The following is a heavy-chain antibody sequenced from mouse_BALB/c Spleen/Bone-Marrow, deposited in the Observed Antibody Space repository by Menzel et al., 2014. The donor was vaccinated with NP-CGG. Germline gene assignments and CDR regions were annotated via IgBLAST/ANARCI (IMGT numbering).Heavy chain of an antibody. CDR2: IYPGNVNT. CDR3: ARGGYDGAWFAY. J-gene: IGHJ3*01. D-gene: IGHD2-14*01. V-gene: IGHV1S56*01. Sequence: VQLVEFGPELVKPGASVRISCKASGYTFTSYYIHWVKQRPGQGLEWIGWIYPGNVNTNYNEKFKAKATLTADKSSSTAYMQLSSLTSEDSAVYFCARGGYDGAWFAYWGRGTLVTVAA. CDR1: GYTFTSYY.